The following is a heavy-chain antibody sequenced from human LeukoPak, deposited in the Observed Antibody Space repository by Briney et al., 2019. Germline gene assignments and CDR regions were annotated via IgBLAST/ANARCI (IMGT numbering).Heavy chain of an antibody. CDR2: IYPGDSDT. J-gene: IGHJ3*02. Sequence: GAPLQISCQGSGSSFTSYWIGWVRQMPGKGLEWMGIIYPGDSDTRYSPSFEGQVTISADKSISTAYLQWSSLKASDTAMYYCARLVAVAGAGAFDIWGQGTMVTVSS. CDR1: GSSFTSYW. V-gene: IGHV5-51*01. D-gene: IGHD6-19*01. CDR3: ARLVAVAGAGAFDI.